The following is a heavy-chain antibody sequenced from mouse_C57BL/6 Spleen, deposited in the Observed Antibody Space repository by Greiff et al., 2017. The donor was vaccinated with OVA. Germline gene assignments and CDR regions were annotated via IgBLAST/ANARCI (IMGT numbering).Heavy chain of an antibody. CDR1: GYTFTDYY. CDR3: ARGTTVVTMDY. J-gene: IGHJ4*01. V-gene: IGHV1-76*01. Sequence: QVQLKQSGAELVRPGASVKLSCKASGYTFTDYYINWVKQRPGQGLEWIARIYPGSGNTYYNEKSKGKATLTAEKSSSTAYMQLSSLTSEDSAVYFCARGTTVVTMDYWGQGTSVTVSS. CDR2: IYPGSGNT. D-gene: IGHD1-1*01.